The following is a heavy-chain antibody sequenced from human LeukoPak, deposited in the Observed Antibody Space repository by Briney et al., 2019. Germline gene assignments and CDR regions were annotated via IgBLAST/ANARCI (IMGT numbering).Heavy chain of an antibody. CDR3: AKSYDIFGPFDP. Sequence: GGSLRLSCAASGFTFNSYAMYWVRQAPGKGLEWVSGIFGSGGSAHYADSAKGRFTISRDNSKNTLYLQMNSLRAEDTAVYYCAKSYDIFGPFDPWGQGTLVTVSS. V-gene: IGHV3-23*01. CDR1: GFTFNSYA. J-gene: IGHJ5*02. D-gene: IGHD3-9*01. CDR2: IFGSGGSA.